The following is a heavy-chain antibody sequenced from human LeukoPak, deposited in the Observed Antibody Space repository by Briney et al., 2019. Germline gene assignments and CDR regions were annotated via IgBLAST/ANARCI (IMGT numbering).Heavy chain of an antibody. J-gene: IGHJ4*02. Sequence: SVKVSCKASGGTFSSYAISWVRQAPGQGLEWMGGIIPIFGTANYAQKFQGRVTITADESTSTAYMELSSLRSEDTAVYYCARDGYGSVLGGGLDYWGQGTLVTVSS. CDR2: IIPIFGTA. D-gene: IGHD3-10*01. CDR1: GGTFSSYA. V-gene: IGHV1-69*13. CDR3: ARDGYGSVLGGGLDY.